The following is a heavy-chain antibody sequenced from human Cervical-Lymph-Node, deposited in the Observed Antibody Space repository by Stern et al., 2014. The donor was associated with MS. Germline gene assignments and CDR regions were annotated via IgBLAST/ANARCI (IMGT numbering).Heavy chain of an antibody. CDR1: GYIFTRYG. V-gene: IGHV1-18*01. Sequence: VQLVESGAEVKKTGDSVKVWCKVSGYIFTRYGMSWVRQAAGEGLEWMGCITAYNVNTNYAQNLQGRVTMTTDTSTSTAYMELRNLRSDDTAVYYCARGLLGSENAFDIWGQGTMVTVSS. J-gene: IGHJ3*02. CDR3: ARGLLGSENAFDI. D-gene: IGHD2-15*01. CDR2: ITAYNVNT.